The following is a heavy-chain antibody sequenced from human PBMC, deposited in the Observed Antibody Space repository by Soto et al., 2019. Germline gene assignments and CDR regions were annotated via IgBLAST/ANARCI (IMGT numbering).Heavy chain of an antibody. V-gene: IGHV4-34*01. D-gene: IGHD3-10*01. Sequence: QVQLQQWGAGLLKPSETLSLTCAVYGGSFSGYYWSWIRQPPGKGLEWIGEINHSGSTNYNPSLKSRVTISVDTSKNQFSLKLSSVTAADTAVYYCARAPPRVVITMVRGVISNWFDPWGQGTLVTVSS. CDR3: ARAPPRVVITMVRGVISNWFDP. J-gene: IGHJ5*02. CDR1: GGSFSGYY. CDR2: INHSGST.